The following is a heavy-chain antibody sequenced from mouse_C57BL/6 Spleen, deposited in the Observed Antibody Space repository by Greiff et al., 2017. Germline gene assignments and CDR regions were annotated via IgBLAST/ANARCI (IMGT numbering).Heavy chain of an antibody. Sequence: QVQLQQPGAELVRPGSSVKLSCKASGYTFTSYWMDWVKQRPGQGLEWIGNIYPADSETHYNQKFKDKATLTADKSSSTAYMPLSSLTSEDSAVYYCASSGSSPYYAMDYWGQGTSVTVSS. CDR3: ASSGSSPYYAMDY. CDR2: IYPADSET. CDR1: GYTFTSYW. D-gene: IGHD1-1*01. J-gene: IGHJ4*01. V-gene: IGHV1-61*01.